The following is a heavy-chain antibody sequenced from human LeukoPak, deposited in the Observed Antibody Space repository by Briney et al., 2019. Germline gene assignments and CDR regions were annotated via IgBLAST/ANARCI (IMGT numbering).Heavy chain of an antibody. CDR3: AKDDSSGYYYFDY. CDR2: ISGSGGST. J-gene: IGHJ4*02. Sequence: GGSLRLSCAASGFTFSSYAMSWVRQAPGKGLEWVSAISGSGGSTYYADSVKGRFTISRNNSKNTLYLQMNSLRAEDTAVYYCAKDDSSGYYYFDYWGQGTLVTVSS. V-gene: IGHV3-23*01. D-gene: IGHD3-22*01. CDR1: GFTFSSYA.